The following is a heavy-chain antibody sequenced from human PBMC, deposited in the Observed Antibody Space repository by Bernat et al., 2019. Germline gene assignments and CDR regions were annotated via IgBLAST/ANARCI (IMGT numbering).Heavy chain of an antibody. J-gene: IGHJ5*02. CDR1: GFTFRNYG. CDR2: IWYDGSNK. D-gene: IGHD6-19*01. Sequence: QVQLVESGGGVVQPGTSLRLSCAASGFTFRNYGMFWMRQAPGKGLEWVALIWYDGSNKYHADSVKGRFTISRDNSRNTLYLQMTSLRADDTAVYFCATVRGYGSSAWHAESWGPGTPVTVSS. CDR3: ATVRGYGSSAWHAES. V-gene: IGHV3-33*01.